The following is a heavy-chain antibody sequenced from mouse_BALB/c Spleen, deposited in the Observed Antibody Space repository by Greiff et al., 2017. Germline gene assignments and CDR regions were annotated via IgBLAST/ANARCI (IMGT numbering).Heavy chain of an antibody. CDR3: ASYGNYGYFDV. J-gene: IGHJ1*01. CDR2: ISSGGSYT. Sequence: EVHLVESGGGLVKPGGSLKLSCAASGFTFSSYAMSWVRQTPEKRLEWVATISSGGSYTYYPDSVKGRFTISRDNAKNTLYLQMSSLRSEDTAMYYCASYGNYGYFDVWGAGTTVTVSS. CDR1: GFTFSSYA. V-gene: IGHV5-9-3*01. D-gene: IGHD2-1*01.